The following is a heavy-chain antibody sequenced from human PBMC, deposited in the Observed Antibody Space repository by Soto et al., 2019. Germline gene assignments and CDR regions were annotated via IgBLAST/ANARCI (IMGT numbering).Heavy chain of an antibody. Sequence: EVQLVESGGGLVQPGRSLRLSCAASGFTFDDYAMHWVRQAPGKGLEWVSGISWNSGSIGYADSVKGRFTISRDNAKNSLYLQMNSLIAEDTDLYYCAKDKVAVACTLYLSVWGKGTTVTVSS. CDR3: AKDKVAVACTLYLSV. D-gene: IGHD6-19*01. CDR2: ISWNSGSI. V-gene: IGHV3-9*01. J-gene: IGHJ6*04. CDR1: GFTFDDYA.